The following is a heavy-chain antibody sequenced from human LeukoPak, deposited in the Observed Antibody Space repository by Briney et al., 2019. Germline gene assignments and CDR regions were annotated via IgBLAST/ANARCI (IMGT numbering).Heavy chain of an antibody. CDR1: GYTFTSYG. Sequence: EASVKVSCKAPGYTFTSYGISWVRQAPGQGLEWMGWISAYNGNTNYAQKLQGRVTMTTDTSTSTAYMELRSLRSDDTAVYYCARDRGLRYIDWSPRENWFDPWGQGTLVTVSS. CDR3: ARDRGLRYIDWSPRENWFDP. J-gene: IGHJ5*02. CDR2: ISAYNGNT. V-gene: IGHV1-18*01. D-gene: IGHD3-9*01.